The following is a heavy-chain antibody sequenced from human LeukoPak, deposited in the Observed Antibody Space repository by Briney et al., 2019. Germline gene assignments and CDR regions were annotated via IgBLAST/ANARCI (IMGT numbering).Heavy chain of an antibody. CDR2: ISSSGSTI. D-gene: IGHD3-10*02. CDR1: GFTFSSYS. J-gene: IGHJ6*04. CDR3: AELGITMIGGV. V-gene: IGHV3-48*04. Sequence: GGSLRLSCAASGFTFSSYSMNWVRQAPGKGLEWVSYISSSGSTIYYADSVKGRFTISRDNGKNSLYLQMNSLRAEDTAVYYCAELGITMIGGVWGKGTTVTISS.